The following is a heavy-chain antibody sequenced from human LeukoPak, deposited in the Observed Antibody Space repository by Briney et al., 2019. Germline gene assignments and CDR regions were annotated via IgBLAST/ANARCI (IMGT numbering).Heavy chain of an antibody. V-gene: IGHV4-59*01. CDR1: GGSISSYY. CDR2: IYHSGST. J-gene: IGHJ4*02. D-gene: IGHD6-6*01. CDR3: ARLQYSSSSANFDY. Sequence: SEALSLTCTVSGGSISSYYWSWIRQPPGKGLEWIGEIYHSGSTNYNPSLKSRVTISVDTSKNQFSLKLSSVTAADTAVYYCARLQYSSSSANFDYWGQGTLVTVSS.